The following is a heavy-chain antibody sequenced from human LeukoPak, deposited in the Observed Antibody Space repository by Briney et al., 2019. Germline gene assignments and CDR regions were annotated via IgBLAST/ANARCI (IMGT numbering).Heavy chain of an antibody. CDR2: INPNSGGT. CDR3: ARGAHYRDSSEGNDY. CDR1: GYTFTGYY. D-gene: IGHD3-16*02. J-gene: IGHJ4*02. V-gene: IGHV1-2*02. Sequence: ASVKVSCKASGYTFTGYYIHWVRQAPGQGLEWMGWINPNSGGTNYAQKFQGRVTMTRDTSISTAYMELSRLRSDDTAVYYCARGAHYRDSSEGNDYWGQGTLVTVSS.